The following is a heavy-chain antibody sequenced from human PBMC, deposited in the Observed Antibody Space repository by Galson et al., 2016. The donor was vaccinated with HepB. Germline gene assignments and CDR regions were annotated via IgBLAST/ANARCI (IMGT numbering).Heavy chain of an antibody. CDR3: ARHISNWELRD. D-gene: IGHD1-26*01. Sequence: ETLSLTCTVSGGSISSTSSNSYSWGWIRQPPGKGLEWIGSIYYSGSTYYNPSLKSRVTISVDTSKNQFSLKLSSVTAADTAVYYCARHISNWELRDWGQGTLVTVSS. J-gene: IGHJ4*02. CDR2: IYYSGST. V-gene: IGHV4-39*01. CDR1: GGSISSTSSNSYS.